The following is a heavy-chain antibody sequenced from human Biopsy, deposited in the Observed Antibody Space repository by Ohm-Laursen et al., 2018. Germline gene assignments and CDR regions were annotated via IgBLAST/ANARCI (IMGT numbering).Heavy chain of an antibody. CDR2: IFYSGII. V-gene: IGHV4-39*01. Sequence: GTLSLTCTVSGGSVSSNTNYWAWTRQPPGKGLEWIGSIFYSGIIYYNPSLKSRVSISVDTSKNQFSLNLNSVTAADTAVYYCARHPTGFWFDPWGQGTLVSVSS. CDR1: GGSVSSNTNY. J-gene: IGHJ5*02. CDR3: ARHPTGFWFDP.